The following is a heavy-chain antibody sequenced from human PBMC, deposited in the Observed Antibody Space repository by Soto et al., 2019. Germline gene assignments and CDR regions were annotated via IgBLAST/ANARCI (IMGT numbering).Heavy chain of an antibody. V-gene: IGHV3-23*01. D-gene: IGHD4-17*01. CDR3: VKKSIGTVTNPVYWSFDL. CDR1: GFTFINYA. J-gene: IGHJ2*01. Sequence: EVQLLESGGGLIQPGGSLRLSCTASGFTFINYAMYWVRQAPGKGLEWVSGTSGGGDVAFYADSVKGRFAISRDNSKNTLSLQMNSLRAEDTALYYCVKKSIGTVTNPVYWSFDLWGRGTLVTVSS. CDR2: TSGGGDVA.